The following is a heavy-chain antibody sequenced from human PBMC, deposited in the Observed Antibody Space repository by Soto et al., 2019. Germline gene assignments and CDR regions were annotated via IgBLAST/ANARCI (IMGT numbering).Heavy chain of an antibody. CDR3: ARVHYDYVWGSYRYNY. D-gene: IGHD3-16*02. V-gene: IGHV4-30-4*01. CDR2: IYKSATT. Sequence: PSETLSLTCSVSGDSISNLDYFWAWIRQPPGQALEYIGDIYKSATTYYNPSFESRVAISVDTSKIQFSLHVTSVTAADTAVYFCARVHYDYVWGSYRYNYWGQGTLVTFSS. CDR1: GDSISNLDYF. J-gene: IGHJ4*02.